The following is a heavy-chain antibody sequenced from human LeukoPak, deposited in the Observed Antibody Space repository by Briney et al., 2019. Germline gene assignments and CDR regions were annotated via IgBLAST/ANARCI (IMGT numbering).Heavy chain of an antibody. J-gene: IGHJ4*02. Sequence: SETLSLTCTVSGGSISSSSYYWGWIRQPPGKGLEWIGSIYYSGSTYYNPSLKSRVTISVDTSKNQFSLKLSTVTAADTAVYYCASSPYSSSSFDYWGRGTLVTVSS. CDR1: GGSISSSSYY. D-gene: IGHD6-13*01. V-gene: IGHV4-39*01. CDR2: IYYSGST. CDR3: ASSPYSSSSFDY.